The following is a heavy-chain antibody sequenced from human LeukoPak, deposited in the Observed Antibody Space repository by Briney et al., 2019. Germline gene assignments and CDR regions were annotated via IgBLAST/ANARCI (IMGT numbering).Heavy chain of an antibody. J-gene: IGHJ4*02. D-gene: IGHD6-13*01. V-gene: IGHV4-34*01. Sequence: PSETLSLTCAVYGGSFSGYYWSWIRQPPGKGLEWIGEINHSGSTNYNPSLKSRVTISVDTSMNQFSLKLSSVTAADTAVYYCARVDRAGQQRKLDYWGQGTLVTVSS. CDR2: INHSGST. CDR1: GGSFSGYY. CDR3: ARVDRAGQQRKLDY.